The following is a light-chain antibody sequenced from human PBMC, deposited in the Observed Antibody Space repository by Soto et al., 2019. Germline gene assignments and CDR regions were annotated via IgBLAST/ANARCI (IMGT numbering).Light chain of an antibody. Sequence: EIVLTQSPATLSLSPGERATLSCRASQSINRNLAVSRQKPGQAPRLLIYDASNRATGIPARFSGSGSGTDFTLTNRSLESEDFGVYYCQQPSNWPPVNIGGGTKVEIK. CDR3: QQPSNWPPVN. CDR2: DAS. J-gene: IGKJ4*01. V-gene: IGKV3-11*01. CDR1: QSINRN.